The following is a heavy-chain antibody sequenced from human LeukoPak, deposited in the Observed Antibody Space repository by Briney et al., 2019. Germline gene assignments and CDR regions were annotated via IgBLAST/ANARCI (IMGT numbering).Heavy chain of an antibody. Sequence: GGSLRLSCAASGFTFSSYWMNWARQAPGKGLEWVASINHNGNVDYYVDSVKGRFTISRDNAKNSLYLQMSNLRAEDTAVYFCARGGGLDVWVQGATVTVSS. D-gene: IGHD3-16*01. CDR2: INHNGNVD. J-gene: IGHJ6*02. V-gene: IGHV3-7*03. CDR3: ARGGGLDV. CDR1: GFTFSSYW.